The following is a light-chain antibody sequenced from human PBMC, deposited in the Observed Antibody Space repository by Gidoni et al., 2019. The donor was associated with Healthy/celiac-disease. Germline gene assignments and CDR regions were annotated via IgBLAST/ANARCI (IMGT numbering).Light chain of an antibody. V-gene: IGKV3-11*01. J-gene: IGKJ5*01. CDR2: DAS. Sequence: EIVLKQSPATLSLSPGERATLSCRASQSVSSYLAWYQQKPGQAPRLLIYDASNRATGIPARFSGSGSGTDFTLTISSLEPEDFAVYYCQQRSNWRGFXQXTRLEIK. CDR3: QQRSNWRG. CDR1: QSVSSY.